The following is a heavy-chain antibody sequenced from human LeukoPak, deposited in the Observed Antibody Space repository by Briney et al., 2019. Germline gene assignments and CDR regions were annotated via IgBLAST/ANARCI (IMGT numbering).Heavy chain of an antibody. Sequence: GGSLRLSCAASGFTFSTHGMHWVRQAPGKGLEWVVFIWYDGSNKYYADSVKGRFTISRDNSKNTLYLQMNSLRTEDTAVYYCAKRTKAMVVDYWGQGTLVTVSS. CDR3: AKRTKAMVVDY. V-gene: IGHV3-30*02. CDR1: GFTFSTHG. CDR2: IWYDGSNK. J-gene: IGHJ4*02. D-gene: IGHD5-18*01.